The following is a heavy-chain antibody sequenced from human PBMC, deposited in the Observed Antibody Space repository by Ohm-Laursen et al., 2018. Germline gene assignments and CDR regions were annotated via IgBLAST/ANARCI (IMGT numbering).Heavy chain of an antibody. D-gene: IGHD6-19*01. CDR2: ISWNSGSI. CDR3: AKADSIAVAGNVPTLFDP. Sequence: SLRLSCTASGFTFDDYAMHWVRQAPGKGLEWVSGISWNSGSIGYTDSVKGRFTISRDNAKNSLYLQMNSLRAEDTALYYCAKADSIAVAGNVPTLFDPWGQGTPVTVSS. J-gene: IGHJ5*02. CDR1: GFTFDDYA. V-gene: IGHV3-9*01.